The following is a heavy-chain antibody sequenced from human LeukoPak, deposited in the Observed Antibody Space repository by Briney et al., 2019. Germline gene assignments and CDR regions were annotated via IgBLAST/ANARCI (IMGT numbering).Heavy chain of an antibody. CDR2: IRSKAYGGTT. J-gene: IGHJ4*02. CDR3: TRGPSDERYYGSGSYWFYFDY. D-gene: IGHD3-10*01. V-gene: IGHV3-49*03. Sequence: GGSLRLSCTASGFTFGDYAMSWFRQAPGKGLEWVGFIRSKAYGGTTEYAASVKGRFTISRDDSKSIAYLQMNSLKTEDTAVYYCTRGPSDERYYGSGSYWFYFDYWGQGTLVTVSS. CDR1: GFTFGDYA.